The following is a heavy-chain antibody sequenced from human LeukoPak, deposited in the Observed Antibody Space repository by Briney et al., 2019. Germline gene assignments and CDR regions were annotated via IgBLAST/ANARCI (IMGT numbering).Heavy chain of an antibody. J-gene: IGHJ4*02. D-gene: IGHD6-13*01. V-gene: IGHV1-69*05. CDR3: ATPSELGITTAVSHYDN. CDR2: IIPIFGTT. CDR1: GGTFSSYA. Sequence: SVKVSCKASGGTFSSYAISWVRQAPGQGLEWMGVIIPIFGTTTYAPKFQGRVTISTDESTATTYMELSTLTSEDTAVYYCATPSELGITTAVSHYDNWGQGTLVTVSS.